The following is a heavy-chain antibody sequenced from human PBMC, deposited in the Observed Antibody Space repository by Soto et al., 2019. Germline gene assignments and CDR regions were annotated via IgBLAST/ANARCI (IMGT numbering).Heavy chain of an antibody. CDR1: GFTFSSYA. CDR2: ISYDGSNK. Sequence: GGSLRLSCAASGFTFSSYAMHWVRQAPGKGLEWVAVISYDGSNKYYADSVKGRFTVSRDNSKNTLYLQMNSLRAEDTAVYYCARALGGYYGVDVWGQGTSVTVSS. CDR3: ARALGGYYGVDV. J-gene: IGHJ6*02. V-gene: IGHV3-30-3*01.